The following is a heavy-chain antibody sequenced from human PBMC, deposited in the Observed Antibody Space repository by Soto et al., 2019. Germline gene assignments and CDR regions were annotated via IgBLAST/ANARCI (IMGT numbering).Heavy chain of an antibody. CDR1: GYTFINYY. CDR2: YNPTSGST. CDR3: ARDLAAGDY. J-gene: IGHJ4*02. Sequence: QVQLVQPGAAAKKPGASVKLSCKASGYTFINYYIHWVRQAPGQGLEWMGIYNPTSGSTNYAQKFRGRVTLTMDTSTRTVYMEVSSLRFDDTGVYCCARDLAAGDYWGQGTLVTVSS. D-gene: IGHD6-13*01. V-gene: IGHV1-46*01.